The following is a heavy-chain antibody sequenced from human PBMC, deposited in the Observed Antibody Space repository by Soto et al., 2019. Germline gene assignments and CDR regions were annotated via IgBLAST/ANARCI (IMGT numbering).Heavy chain of an antibody. J-gene: IGHJ6*02. CDR2: INHSGST. CDR1: GGSFSGYY. V-gene: IGHV4-34*01. D-gene: IGHD6-19*01. Sequence: SETLSLTCAVYGGSFSGYYWSWIRQPPGKGLEWIGEINHSGSTNYNPSLKSRVTISVDTSKDQFSLKLSSVTAADTAVYYCARELVMYSSGWYVNYYYYGMDVWGQGITVTVSS. CDR3: ARELVMYSSGWYVNYYYYGMDV.